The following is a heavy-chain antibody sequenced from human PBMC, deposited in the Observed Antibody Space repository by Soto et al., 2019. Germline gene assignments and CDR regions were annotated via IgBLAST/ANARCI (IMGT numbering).Heavy chain of an antibody. V-gene: IGHV3-23*01. CDR3: AKGFIVVVTVIRPDDAFDM. CDR2: ISGGGGNT. Sequence: EVQLLESGGSLVQPGGSLRLSCAASGFTFGNYAINWVRQAPGKGLEWVAGISGGGGNTYYADSVKGRFTISRDHSKSTFYLQMHSLRAEDTAVYYCAKGFIVVVTVIRPDDAFDMWGQGTMVTVSS. J-gene: IGHJ3*02. CDR1: GFTFGNYA. D-gene: IGHD2-21*02.